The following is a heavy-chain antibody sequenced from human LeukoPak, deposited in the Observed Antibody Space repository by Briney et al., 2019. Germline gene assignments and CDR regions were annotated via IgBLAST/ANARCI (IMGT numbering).Heavy chain of an antibody. J-gene: IGHJ4*02. Sequence: PGGSLRLSCAASGFTFSSYSLNWVRQAPGKGLEWVSSITSSSSYIYYADSVKGRFTISRDNAKNSLYLQMNSLRAEDTAVYYCAKFHSVVIWEYYFDYWGQGTLVTVSS. D-gene: IGHD3-22*01. CDR2: ITSSSSYI. CDR3: AKFHSVVIWEYYFDY. V-gene: IGHV3-21*01. CDR1: GFTFSSYS.